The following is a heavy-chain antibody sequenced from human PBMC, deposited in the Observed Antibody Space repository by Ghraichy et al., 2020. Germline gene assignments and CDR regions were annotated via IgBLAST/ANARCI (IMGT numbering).Heavy chain of an antibody. V-gene: IGHV4-34*01. D-gene: IGHD1-26*01. CDR3: ARWAGYYYYMDV. J-gene: IGHJ6*03. CDR1: GGSISSYY. CDR2: INHSGST. Sequence: SETLSLTCTVSGGSISSYYWSWIRQPPGKGLEWIGEINHSGSTNYNPSLKSRVTISVDTSKNQFSLKLSSVTAADTAVYYCARWAGYYYYMDVWGKGTTVTVSS.